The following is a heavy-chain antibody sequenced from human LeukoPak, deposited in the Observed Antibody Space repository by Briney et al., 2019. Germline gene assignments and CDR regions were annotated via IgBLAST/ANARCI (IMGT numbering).Heavy chain of an antibody. J-gene: IGHJ4*02. V-gene: IGHV3-9*01. CDR3: AKDRYCTSSSCPIDY. CDR1: GYSFDEYA. CDR2: INWKSDKI. D-gene: IGHD2-2*01. Sequence: GRSLRLSCVGSGYSFDEYAMHWVRQAPGKGLEWVSGINWKSDKIGYADSVKGRFTISRDNSRNSLHLQMNSLRVEDTALYYCAKDRYCTSSSCPIDYWGQGTMVTVSS.